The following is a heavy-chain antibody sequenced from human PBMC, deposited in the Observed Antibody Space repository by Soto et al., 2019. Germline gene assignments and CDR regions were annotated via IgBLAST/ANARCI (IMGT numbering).Heavy chain of an antibody. Sequence: GSLRLSCAASGFTFSSYGMHWVRQAPGKGLEWVAVISYDGSNKYYADSVKGRFTISRDNSKNTLYLQMNSLRAEDTAVYYCAKDRRWRWPDKYYFDYWGQGTLVTVSS. D-gene: IGHD2-21*01. CDR2: ISYDGSNK. V-gene: IGHV3-30*18. CDR3: AKDRRWRWPDKYYFDY. CDR1: GFTFSSYG. J-gene: IGHJ4*02.